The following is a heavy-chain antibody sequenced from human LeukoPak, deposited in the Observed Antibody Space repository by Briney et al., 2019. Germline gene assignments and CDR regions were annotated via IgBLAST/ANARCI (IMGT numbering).Heavy chain of an antibody. D-gene: IGHD3-10*01. CDR2: ISGSGGST. V-gene: IGHV3-23*01. CDR3: AKSVRGVIPNWFDP. Sequence: GGPLRLSCAASGFTFSSYAMSWVRQAPGKGLEWVSAISGSGGSTYYEDSVKGRFTTSRDNSKNTLYLQMNSLRAEDTAVYYCAKSVRGVIPNWFDPWGQGTLVTVSS. CDR1: GFTFSSYA. J-gene: IGHJ5*02.